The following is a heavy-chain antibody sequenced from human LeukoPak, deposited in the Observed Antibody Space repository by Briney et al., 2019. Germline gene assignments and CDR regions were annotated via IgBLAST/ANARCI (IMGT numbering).Heavy chain of an antibody. Sequence: MSGGSLRLSCAASGFTFSSYIMNWVRQAPGKGLEWVSSISSSSNHIYYADSMKGRFTISRDNAKNSLFLQMNTLRAEDTAVYYCAREDASAFDIWGQGTMVSVSS. CDR2: ISSSSNHI. V-gene: IGHV3-21*01. CDR1: GFTFSSYI. CDR3: AREDASAFDI. J-gene: IGHJ3*02.